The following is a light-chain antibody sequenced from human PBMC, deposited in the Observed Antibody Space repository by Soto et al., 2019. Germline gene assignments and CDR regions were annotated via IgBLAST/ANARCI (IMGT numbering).Light chain of an antibody. J-gene: IGKJ1*01. V-gene: IGKV3-20*01. CDR1: QSVASRN. Sequence: EIVLTQSPGTLSLPPGERATLSCRASQSVASRNLAWYQQKSGQAPRLLIYGASSRAIHTPDRFSGSGSGTDFALTISGLEPEDFAVYYCQHFGNSLWTFGQGTKVDIK. CDR2: GAS. CDR3: QHFGNSLWT.